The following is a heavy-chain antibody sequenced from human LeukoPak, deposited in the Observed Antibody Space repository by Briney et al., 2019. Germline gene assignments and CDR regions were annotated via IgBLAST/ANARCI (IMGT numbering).Heavy chain of an antibody. J-gene: IGHJ4*02. CDR2: ISGNGIST. CDR3: ARDHRSSTWPFDY. Sequence: GGSLRLSCAASGFTFSSSAMSWVRQAPGKGLDWVASISGNGISTYNADSVKGRFTISRDNSQNTLYLQMNSLSAEDTAVYYCARDHRSSTWPFDYWGQGTLVTVSS. CDR1: GFTFSSSA. V-gene: IGHV3-23*01. D-gene: IGHD6-13*01.